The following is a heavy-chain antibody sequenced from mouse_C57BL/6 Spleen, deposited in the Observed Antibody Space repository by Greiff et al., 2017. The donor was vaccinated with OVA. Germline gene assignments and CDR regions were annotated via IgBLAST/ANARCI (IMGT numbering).Heavy chain of an antibody. CDR1: GYTFTSYW. CDR3: ARRRNDYDEGAWFAY. D-gene: IGHD2-4*01. CDR2: IYPGSGST. J-gene: IGHJ3*01. V-gene: IGHV1-55*01. Sequence: QVQLQQPGAELVKPGASVKMSCKASGYTFTSYWLTWVKQRPGQGLEWIGDIYPGSGSTNYNEKFKSKATLTVDTSSSTAYMQLSSLTSEDSAVYYCARRRNDYDEGAWFAYWGQGTLVTVSA.